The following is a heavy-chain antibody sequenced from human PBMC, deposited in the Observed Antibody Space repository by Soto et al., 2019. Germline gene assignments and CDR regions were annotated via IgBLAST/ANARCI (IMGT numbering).Heavy chain of an antibody. CDR2: ITGRGDTT. CDR3: AKDLYVQPPSGWFGP. D-gene: IGHD1-26*01. J-gene: IGHJ5*02. V-gene: IGHV3-23*01. Sequence: PGGSLRLSCAASGFPFGDHAMHWVRQAPGKGLEWVSAITGRGDTTYYADSVKGRFTVSRDNSKNTLFLQMMSLRAEDTAVYYCAKDLYVQPPSGWFGPWGQGTVVTVSS. CDR1: GFPFGDHA.